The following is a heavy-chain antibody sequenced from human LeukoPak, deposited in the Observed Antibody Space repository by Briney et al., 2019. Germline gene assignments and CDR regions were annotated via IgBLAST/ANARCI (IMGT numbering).Heavy chain of an antibody. CDR1: GFTFDDYA. V-gene: IGHV3-9*01. D-gene: IGHD1-26*01. CDR2: ISWNSGSI. J-gene: IGHJ6*02. Sequence: GRSLRLSCAASGFTFDDYAMHWVRQAPGKGLEWVSGISWNSGSIGYADSVKGRFTISRDNAKNSLYLQMNSLRAEDTALYYCAKSIVGATTGMDVWGQGTTVTVSS. CDR3: AKSIVGATTGMDV.